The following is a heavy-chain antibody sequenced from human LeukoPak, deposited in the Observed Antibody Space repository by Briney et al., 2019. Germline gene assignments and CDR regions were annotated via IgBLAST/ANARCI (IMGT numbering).Heavy chain of an antibody. CDR1: GFTFSSYA. Sequence: GGSLRLSCAASGFTFSSYAMSWVRQAPGKGLEWVSAISGSGGSTYYADSVKGRFTISRDNSKNTPYLQMNSLRAEDTAVYYCAKQRALYCSSTSCYPKYYFDYWGQGTLVTVSS. CDR2: ISGSGGST. J-gene: IGHJ4*02. CDR3: AKQRALYCSSTSCYPKYYFDY. V-gene: IGHV3-23*01. D-gene: IGHD2-2*01.